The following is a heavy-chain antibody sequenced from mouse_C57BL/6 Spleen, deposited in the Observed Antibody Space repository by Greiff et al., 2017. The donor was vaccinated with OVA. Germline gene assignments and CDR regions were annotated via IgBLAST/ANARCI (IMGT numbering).Heavy chain of an antibody. CDR3: ARQYYGSSYPAWFAY. D-gene: IGHD1-1*01. Sequence: EVKLQQSGPELVKPGASVKISCKASGYTFTDYYMNWVKQSHGKSLEWIGDINPNNGGTSYNQKFKGKATLTVDKSSSTAYMELRSLTSEDSAVYYCARQYYGSSYPAWFAYWGQGTLVTVSA. V-gene: IGHV1-26*01. CDR2: INPNNGGT. J-gene: IGHJ3*01. CDR1: GYTFTDYY.